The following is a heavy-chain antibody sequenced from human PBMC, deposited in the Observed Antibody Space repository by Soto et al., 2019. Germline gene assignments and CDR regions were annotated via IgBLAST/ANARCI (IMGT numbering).Heavy chain of an antibody. CDR2: INGGNGNT. V-gene: IGHV1-3*01. Sequence: ASVKVSCKGSGYTLTSYVMHWVRQAPGQRLEWMGWINGGNGNTKYSQRFQGRVTITSDTSASTVYMELSSLKSEDTAVYYCARGGGDFGVAFNDYWGQGAMVTVYS. J-gene: IGHJ4*02. CDR3: ARGGGDFGVAFNDY. D-gene: IGHD3-3*01. CDR1: GYTLTSYV.